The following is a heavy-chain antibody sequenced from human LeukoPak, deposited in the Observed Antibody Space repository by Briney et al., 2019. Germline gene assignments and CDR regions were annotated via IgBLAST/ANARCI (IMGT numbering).Heavy chain of an antibody. D-gene: IGHD1-26*01. CDR2: GSGGST. J-gene: IGHJ6*02. CDR3: AKDDSGSYSYYYYGMDV. V-gene: IGHV3-23*01. Sequence: GSGGSTYYADSVKGRFTISRDNSKNTLYLQMNSLRAEDTAVYYCAKDDSGSYSYYYYGMDVWGQGTTVTVSS.